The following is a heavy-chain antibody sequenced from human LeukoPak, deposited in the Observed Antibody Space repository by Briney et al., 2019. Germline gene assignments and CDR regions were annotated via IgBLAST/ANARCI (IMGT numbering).Heavy chain of an antibody. CDR3: SGVAGWHWSDP. CDR1: GFTFSSYD. D-gene: IGHD6-19*01. J-gene: IGHJ5*02. CDR2: IRPSGDNT. V-gene: IGHV3-23*01. Sequence: GGSLRLSCAASGFTFSSYDMTWVRQAPGRGLEWVSSIRPSGDNTYYGDSVKGRFTISRDNSRNTVYLKMNNMRVDDTAVYYCSGVAGWHWSDPWGQGTLVTVSS.